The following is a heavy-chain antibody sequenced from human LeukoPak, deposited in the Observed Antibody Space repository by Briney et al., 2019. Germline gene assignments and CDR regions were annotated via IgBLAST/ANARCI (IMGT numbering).Heavy chain of an antibody. CDR3: AKDRYYGSGSYYNAPDY. D-gene: IGHD3-10*01. V-gene: IGHV3-30*18. CDR2: ISYDGSNK. CDR1: GFTFSSYG. J-gene: IGHJ4*02. Sequence: PGRSLRLSCAASGFTFSSYGMHWVRQAPGKGLEWVAVISYDGSNKYYADSVKGRFTISRDNSKNTLYLQMSSLRAEDTAVYYCAKDRYYGSGSYYNAPDYWGQGTLVTVSS.